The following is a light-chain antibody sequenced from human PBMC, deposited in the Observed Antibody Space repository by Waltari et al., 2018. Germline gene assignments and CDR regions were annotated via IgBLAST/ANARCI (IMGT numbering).Light chain of an antibody. CDR3: QQTYIVPIT. CDR1: QNIDNF. Sequence: DIRLTQSPSSLSASVGDSVTIACRASQNIDNFLVWYQQGPGKAPGPLFHGASTLHSGVPSRFSGGGSGTEFTLTITTLKSEDFATYYCQQTYIVPITFGQGTRLDIK. CDR2: GAS. J-gene: IGKJ5*01. V-gene: IGKV1-39*01.